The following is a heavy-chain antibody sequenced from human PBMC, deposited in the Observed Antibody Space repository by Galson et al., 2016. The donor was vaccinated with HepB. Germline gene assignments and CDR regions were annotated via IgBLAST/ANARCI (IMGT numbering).Heavy chain of an antibody. CDR1: GGTFSSYA. CDR3: ARGLPRLGFGMDV. J-gene: IGHJ6*02. Sequence: SVKVSCKASGGTFSSYAISWVRQAPGQGLEWMGRIIPILGIANYAQKFQGRVTVTADKSTSTAYMELSSLRSEDTAVYYCARGLPRLGFGMDVWGQGTTVTVSS. CDR2: IIPILGIA. D-gene: IGHD3-16*01. V-gene: IGHV1-69*04.